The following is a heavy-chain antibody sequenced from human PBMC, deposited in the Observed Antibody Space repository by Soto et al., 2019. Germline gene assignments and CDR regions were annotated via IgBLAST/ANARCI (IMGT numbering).Heavy chain of an antibody. CDR1: GYSFTSYW. Sequence: EVQLVQSGAEVKKPGESLKISCKGSGYSFTSYWIGWVRQMPGKGLEWMGIIYPGDSDTRYSPSFQGQVTISADKSISTAFLQWSSLKASDTAMYYCARRIVAGTYYDFWSGYYLGWFDPWGQGTLVTVSS. D-gene: IGHD3-3*01. CDR3: ARRIVAGTYYDFWSGYYLGWFDP. J-gene: IGHJ5*02. V-gene: IGHV5-51*01. CDR2: IYPGDSDT.